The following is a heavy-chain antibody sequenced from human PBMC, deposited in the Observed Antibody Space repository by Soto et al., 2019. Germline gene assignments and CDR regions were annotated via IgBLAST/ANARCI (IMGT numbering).Heavy chain of an antibody. Sequence: QVQLVQSGAEVKKPGASVKVSCKASGYTFTSYDINWVRQATGQGLEWMGWMNPNSGNTGYAQKFQGRVTMTRNTSISTAYMELSSLRSEDTAVYYCARGVRYYDILTGYFAVYGMDVWGQGTTVTVSS. D-gene: IGHD3-9*01. CDR3: ARGVRYYDILTGYFAVYGMDV. CDR1: GYTFTSYD. J-gene: IGHJ6*02. CDR2: MNPNSGNT. V-gene: IGHV1-8*01.